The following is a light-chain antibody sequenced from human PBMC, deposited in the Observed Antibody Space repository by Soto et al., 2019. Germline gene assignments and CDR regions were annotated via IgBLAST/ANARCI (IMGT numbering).Light chain of an antibody. CDR2: GAS. V-gene: IGKV3-20*01. CDR3: QQYGSSPP. Sequence: EIVLTQSPGTLSLSPGERATLSCRASQSVSSSYLAWYQQKPGQAPRLLIYGASSRATGIPYRFSGSGSGTDFTLTSSRLEPEDFAVYYCQQYGSSPPFGGGTKVEIK. CDR1: QSVSSSY. J-gene: IGKJ4*01.